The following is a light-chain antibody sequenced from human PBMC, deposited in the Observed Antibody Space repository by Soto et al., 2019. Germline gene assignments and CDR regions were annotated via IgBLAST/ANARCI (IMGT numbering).Light chain of an antibody. Sequence: QSALTQPASVCGSPGQSITISCTGTNSDVGAYNYVSWYQHHPGRAPKLLIYEVNYRPSGISNRFSGSKSGNTAYLTISALQAEDEADYYCSSFTTITTWVFGGGTKLTVL. J-gene: IGLJ3*02. V-gene: IGLV2-14*01. CDR1: NSDVGAYNY. CDR3: SSFTTITTWV. CDR2: EVN.